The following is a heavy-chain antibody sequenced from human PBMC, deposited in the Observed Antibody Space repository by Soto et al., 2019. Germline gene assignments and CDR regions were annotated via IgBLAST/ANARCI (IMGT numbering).Heavy chain of an antibody. V-gene: IGHV4-59*01. CDR1: GGSISSYY. CDR2: IYYSGST. Sequence: PSETLSLTCTVSGGSISSYYWSWIWQPPGKGLEWIGYIYYSGSTNYNPSLKSRVTISVDTSKNQFSLKLSSVTAADTAVYYCARDRGFWSGYYYYYYGMDVWGQGTTVTVSS. J-gene: IGHJ6*02. D-gene: IGHD3-3*01. CDR3: ARDRGFWSGYYYYYYGMDV.